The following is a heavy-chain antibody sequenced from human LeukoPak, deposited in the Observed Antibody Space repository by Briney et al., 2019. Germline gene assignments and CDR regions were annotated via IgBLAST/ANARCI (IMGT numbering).Heavy chain of an antibody. D-gene: IGHD1-26*01. CDR3: AHIDSGSYSRFYYFDY. J-gene: IGHJ4*02. CDR2: IYWNDDN. Sequence: SGPTLVKPTQTLTLTCTFSGFSLSTSGVGVGWIRQPPGKALEWLALIYWNDDNLYSPSLKTRLTITKDTSKNQVVLTMTNMDPVDTATYYCAHIDSGSYSRFYYFDYWGQGTLVTVSS. CDR1: GFSLSTSGVG. V-gene: IGHV2-5*01.